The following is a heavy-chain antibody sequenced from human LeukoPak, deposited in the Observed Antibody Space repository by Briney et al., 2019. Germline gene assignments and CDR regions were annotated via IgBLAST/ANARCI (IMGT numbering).Heavy chain of an antibody. CDR1: GYTFTDYY. J-gene: IGHJ5*01. CDR2: INPNSGGT. V-gene: IGHV1-2*02. D-gene: IGHD3-9*01. Sequence: ASVKVSCKASGYTFTDYYMYWVRQTPGQGLEWMGWINPNSGGTNYAQKFQGRVTMTRDTSISTAYMELSRLRSDDTAVYYCARVYDILTDYSDWFDSWGQGTLVTVSS. CDR3: ARVYDILTDYSDWFDS.